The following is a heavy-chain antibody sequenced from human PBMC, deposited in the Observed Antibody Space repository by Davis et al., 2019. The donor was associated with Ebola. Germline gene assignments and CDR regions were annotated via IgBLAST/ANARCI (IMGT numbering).Heavy chain of an antibody. V-gene: IGHV4-4*02. J-gene: IGHJ6*02. D-gene: IGHD3-22*01. CDR2: IYHSGST. Sequence: SETLSLTCAVSGGSISSSNWWSWVRQPPGKGLEWIGEIYHSGSTNYNPSLKSRVTISVDKSKNQFSLKLSSVTAADTAVYYCARDRKEYYYDSSGYYSVDYGMDVWGQGTTVTVSS. CDR3: ARDRKEYYYDSSGYYSVDYGMDV. CDR1: GGSISSSNW.